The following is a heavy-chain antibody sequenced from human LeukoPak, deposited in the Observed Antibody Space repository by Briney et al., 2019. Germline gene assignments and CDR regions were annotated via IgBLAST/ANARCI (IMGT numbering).Heavy chain of an antibody. J-gene: IGHJ4*02. CDR3: ATFYRIAPGKDYFDY. D-gene: IGHD6-13*01. Sequence: ASVKVSCKASGYTFTGYYIHWVRQAPGQGLEWMGIINPSGGSTSYAQKFQGRVTMTRDTSTSTVYMELSSLRSEDTAVYYCATFYRIAPGKDYFDYWGQGTLVTVSS. V-gene: IGHV1-46*01. CDR2: INPSGGST. CDR1: GYTFTGYY.